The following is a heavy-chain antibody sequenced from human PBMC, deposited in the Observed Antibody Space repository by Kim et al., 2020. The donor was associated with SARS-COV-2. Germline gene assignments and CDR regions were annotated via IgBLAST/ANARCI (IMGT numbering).Heavy chain of an antibody. Sequence: GGSLRLSCAASGFRFDDYALHWVRQPPGKGLEGVSGISWNGDNRGYADSVMGRFTISRDNAKNSLYLQMNELRPDDTALYYCARSGDGTYPQGAYYYGLDVWGQGTTVTVSS. D-gene: IGHD3-16*02. CDR2: ISWNGDNR. V-gene: IGHV3-9*01. CDR3: ARSGDGTYPQGAYYYGLDV. CDR1: GFRFDDYA. J-gene: IGHJ6*02.